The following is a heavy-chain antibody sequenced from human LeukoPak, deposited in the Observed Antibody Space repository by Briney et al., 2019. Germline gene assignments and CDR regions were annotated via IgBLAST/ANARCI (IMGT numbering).Heavy chain of an antibody. CDR1: GFIFSSYA. V-gene: IGHV3-23*01. Sequence: GGSLRPSCAASGFIFSSYAMSWVRQAPGKGLEWVSTISGSGGSTYYADSVKGRFTISRDNSKNTLYLQMNSLRAEDTAVYYCARDLAGYYDSSGFDYWGQGTLVTVSS. D-gene: IGHD3-22*01. CDR3: ARDLAGYYDSSGFDY. CDR2: ISGSGGST. J-gene: IGHJ4*02.